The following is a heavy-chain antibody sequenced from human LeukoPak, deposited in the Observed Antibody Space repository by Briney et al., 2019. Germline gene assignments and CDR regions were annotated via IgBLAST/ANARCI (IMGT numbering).Heavy chain of an antibody. D-gene: IGHD3-22*01. Sequence: GGSLRLSCAASGFTFKGYWMSWVRQAPGKGLEWVAVIWYDGSNKYYADSVKGRFTISRDNSKNTLYLQMNSLRAEDTAVYYCAKPLSGYYYDSSGLHYWGQGTLVTVSS. V-gene: IGHV3-33*06. CDR1: GFTFKGYW. CDR2: IWYDGSNK. J-gene: IGHJ4*02. CDR3: AKPLSGYYYDSSGLHY.